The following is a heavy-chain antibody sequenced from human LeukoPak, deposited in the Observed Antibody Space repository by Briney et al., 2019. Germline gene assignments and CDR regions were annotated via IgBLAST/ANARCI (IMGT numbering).Heavy chain of an antibody. J-gene: IGHJ5*02. V-gene: IGHV3-53*01. CDR2: IYSGGST. D-gene: IGHD3-22*01. CDR3: ARSYYYDSSGYYP. CDR1: GFTVSSNY. Sequence: SGGSLRLSCAASGFTVSSNYMSWVRQAPGKGLEWVSVIYSGGSTYYADSVKGRFTISRDNSKNTLYLQMNSLRAEDTAVYYCARSYYYDSSGYYPWGQGTLVTVSS.